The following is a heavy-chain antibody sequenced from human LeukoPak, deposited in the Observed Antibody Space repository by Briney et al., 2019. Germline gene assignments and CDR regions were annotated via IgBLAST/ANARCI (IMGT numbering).Heavy chain of an antibody. CDR3: ARDRKYGIVVVPAAQAEYFQH. Sequence: GSVKVSCKASGYTFTSYGISWVRQAPGQGLEWMGWISAYNGNTNYAQKLQGRVTMTTGTSTSTAYMELRSLRSDDTAVYYCARDRKYGIVVVPAAQAEYFQHWGQGTLVTVSS. V-gene: IGHV1-18*01. CDR2: ISAYNGNT. D-gene: IGHD2-2*01. CDR1: GYTFTSYG. J-gene: IGHJ1*01.